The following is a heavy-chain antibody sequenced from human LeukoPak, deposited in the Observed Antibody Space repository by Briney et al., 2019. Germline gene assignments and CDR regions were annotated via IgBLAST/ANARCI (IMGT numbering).Heavy chain of an antibody. V-gene: IGHV1-69*05. CDR1: GGTFSSYA. CDR3: AIIGYYGSARGASDY. CDR2: IIPIFGTA. J-gene: IGHJ4*02. Sequence: ASVKVSCKASGGTFSSYAISWVRQAPGQGLEWMGGIIPIFGTANYAQKFQGRVTITTDESTSTANMELSSLRSEDTAVYYCAIIGYYGSARGASDYWGQGTLVTVSS. D-gene: IGHD3-10*01.